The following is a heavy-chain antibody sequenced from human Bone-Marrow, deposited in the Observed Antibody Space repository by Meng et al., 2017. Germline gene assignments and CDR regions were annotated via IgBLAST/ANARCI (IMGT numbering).Heavy chain of an antibody. CDR2: IITDGSST. CDR3: AKQYSSGWYGVLDYFDY. Sequence: GESLKISCAASGFTFSSYWMHWVRQSPGKGLVWVSRIITDGSSTIYADSVKGRFTISRDNSKNTLYLQMNSLKAEDTAVYYCAKQYSSGWYGVLDYFDYWGQGTLVTVSS. D-gene: IGHD6-19*01. J-gene: IGHJ4*02. V-gene: IGHV3-74*01. CDR1: GFTFSSYW.